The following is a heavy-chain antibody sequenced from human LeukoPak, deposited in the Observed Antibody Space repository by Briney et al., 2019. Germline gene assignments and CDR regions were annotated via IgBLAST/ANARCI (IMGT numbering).Heavy chain of an antibody. CDR3: VKDLTGTWSFDY. CDR1: GFTFSNHF. CDR2: IGPNGAST. Sequence: GGSLRLSCSTSGFTFSNHFMHWVRQAPGEGLEYVSSIGPNGASTLYADSVKGRFTISRDNSKNALYLRLTSLRLEDTALYYCVKDLTGTWSFDYWGQGTLVTVSS. D-gene: IGHD3-9*01. V-gene: IGHV3-64D*06. J-gene: IGHJ4*02.